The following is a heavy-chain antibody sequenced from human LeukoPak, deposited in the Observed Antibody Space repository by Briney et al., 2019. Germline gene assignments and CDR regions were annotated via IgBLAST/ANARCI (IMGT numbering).Heavy chain of an antibody. J-gene: IGHJ4*02. CDR3: ARGGYRAYYYDSSGPWGY. D-gene: IGHD3-22*01. V-gene: IGHV3-23*01. Sequence: GGSLGLSCAASGFTFSSYAMSWVRQAPGKGLEWVSALSGTGSPTYYADSVKGLFTISRDNSKNTLYLLMNSLRAEDTAVYYCARGGYRAYYYDSSGPWGYWGQGTLVTVSS. CDR1: GFTFSSYA. CDR2: LSGTGSPT.